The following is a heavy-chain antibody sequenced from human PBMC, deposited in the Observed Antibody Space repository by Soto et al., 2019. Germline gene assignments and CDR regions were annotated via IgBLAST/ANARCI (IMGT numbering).Heavy chain of an antibody. CDR2: IYYSGST. V-gene: IGHV4-39*07. Sequence: PSETLSLTCAVSGGSISSSTYYWGWIRQPPGKGLEWIGNIYYSGSTYYNPSLESRVTISEDTSKNQFSLKLSSVTAADTAVYYCARGDYDILTGYFRRPLHNYYYGMDVWGQGTTVTVSS. CDR1: GGSISSSTYY. J-gene: IGHJ6*02. CDR3: ARGDYDILTGYFRRPLHNYYYGMDV. D-gene: IGHD3-9*01.